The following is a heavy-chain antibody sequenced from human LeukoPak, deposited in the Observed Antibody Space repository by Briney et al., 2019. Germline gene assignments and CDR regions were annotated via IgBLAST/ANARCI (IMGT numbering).Heavy chain of an antibody. J-gene: IGHJ3*02. D-gene: IGHD3-10*02. CDR2: ISNSGSSI. V-gene: IGHV3-11*04. CDR1: GFTFSDYY. CDR3: ASILWLYYYGRGGAFDI. Sequence: GGSLRLSCAASGFTFSDYYMSWIRQAPGKGLEWFSYISNSGSSIFYADSVKGRFTISRDNAKNSLYLQMNTLRAEDTAVYYCASILWLYYYGRGGAFDIWGQGTMVTVSS.